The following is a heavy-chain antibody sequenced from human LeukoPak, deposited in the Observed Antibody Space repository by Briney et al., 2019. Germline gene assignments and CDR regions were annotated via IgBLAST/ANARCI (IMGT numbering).Heavy chain of an antibody. J-gene: IGHJ4*02. CDR3: AKEPSSSWYLRFFEY. D-gene: IGHD3-22*01. CDR1: RFSFSLFG. CDR2: ISDDGSDI. Sequence: GGSLRLSCAASRFSFSLFGMNWVRQAPGKGLEWVAVISDDGSDIHYADSVKGRFTISRDNSHNTVYLQMNSVRAEDTAVYHCAKEPSSSWYLRFFEYWGQGTLVTVSS. V-gene: IGHV3-30*18.